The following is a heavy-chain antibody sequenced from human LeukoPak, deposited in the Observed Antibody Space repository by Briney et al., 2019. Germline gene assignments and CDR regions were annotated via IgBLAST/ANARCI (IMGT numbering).Heavy chain of an antibody. CDR1: GFTFSSYG. V-gene: IGHV3-30*18. Sequence: GRSLRLACAASGFTFSSYGMHWVRQAPGKGLGWVAVISYDGSNKYYADSVKGRFTISRDNSKNTLYLQMNSLRAEDTAVYYCAKDYVWGSYRYVFDYWGQGTLVTVPS. CDR3: AKDYVWGSYRYVFDY. J-gene: IGHJ4*02. CDR2: ISYDGSNK. D-gene: IGHD3-16*02.